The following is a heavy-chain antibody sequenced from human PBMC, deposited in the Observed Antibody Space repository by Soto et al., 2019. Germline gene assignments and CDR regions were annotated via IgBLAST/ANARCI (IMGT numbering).Heavy chain of an antibody. V-gene: IGHV4-59*08. D-gene: IGHD2-15*01. CDR3: ASLVVVADIVTFDY. J-gene: IGHJ4*02. Sequence: SETLSLTCTVSGGSISSYYWSWIRQPPGKGLEWIGYIYYSGSTNYNPSLKSRVTISVDTSKNQFSLKLSSATAADTAVYYCASLVVVADIVTFDYWGQGTLVTVSS. CDR2: IYYSGST. CDR1: GGSISSYY.